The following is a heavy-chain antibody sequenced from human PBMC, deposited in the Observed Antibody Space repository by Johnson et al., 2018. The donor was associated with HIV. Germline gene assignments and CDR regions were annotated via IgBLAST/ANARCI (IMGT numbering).Heavy chain of an antibody. J-gene: IGHJ3*02. CDR3: ARGGSRTTIFGVDINLGGFEI. D-gene: IGHD3-3*01. CDR2: LSYDGSNK. V-gene: IGHV3-30*03. CDR1: GFTFSRYG. Sequence: QVQSVESGGGVVQPGRSLRLSCAASGFTFSRYGMHWVRQAPGKGLECVAILSYDGSNKYYRDSVKGRFTISSDTSKNTLYLQMNSLRAGDTAVYYCARGGSRTTIFGVDINLGGFEIWGQGTMVTVSS.